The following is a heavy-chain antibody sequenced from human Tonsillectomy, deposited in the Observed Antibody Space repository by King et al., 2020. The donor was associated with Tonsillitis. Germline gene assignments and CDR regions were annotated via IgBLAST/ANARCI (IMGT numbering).Heavy chain of an antibody. J-gene: IGHJ4*02. D-gene: IGHD6-13*01. CDR3: ARLAATFFDY. V-gene: IGHV1-3*01. CDR2: INAGNCNT. CDR1: GYIFTAYA. Sequence: QLVQSGAEVKKPGASVKVSCKASGYIFTAYAIHWVRQAPGQRLEWMGWINAGNCNTKYSQKVQDRVTITRDTSASTAYMELSGLTSEDTAVYYCARLAATFFDYWGQGTLVTVSS.